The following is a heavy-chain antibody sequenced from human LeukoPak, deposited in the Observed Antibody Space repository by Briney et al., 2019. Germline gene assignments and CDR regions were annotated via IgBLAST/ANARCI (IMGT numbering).Heavy chain of an antibody. D-gene: IGHD6-19*01. CDR2: ISGSGGST. CDR1: GFTFSSYA. V-gene: IGHV3-23*01. CDR3: ATHPQWLAAYYFDY. Sequence: GGSLRLSCAASGFTFSSYAMSWVRQAPGKGLEWVSAISGSGGSTYYADSVKGRFTITRDNSKNTLYLQMNSLRAEDTAVYYCATHPQWLAAYYFDYWGQGTLVTVSS. J-gene: IGHJ4*02.